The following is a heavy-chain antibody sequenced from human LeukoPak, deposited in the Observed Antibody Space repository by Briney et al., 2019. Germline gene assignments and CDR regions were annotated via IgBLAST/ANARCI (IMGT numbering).Heavy chain of an antibody. Sequence: AGGSLRLSCAASGFTFSSYAMSWVRQAPGKGLEWVSAISGSGGSTYYADSVKGRFTISRDNSKNMLYLQMNSLRAEDTAVYYCAKGRYSSGWRHFDYWGQGTLVTVSS. CDR3: AKGRYSSGWRHFDY. V-gene: IGHV3-23*01. CDR2: ISGSGGST. J-gene: IGHJ4*02. D-gene: IGHD6-19*01. CDR1: GFTFSSYA.